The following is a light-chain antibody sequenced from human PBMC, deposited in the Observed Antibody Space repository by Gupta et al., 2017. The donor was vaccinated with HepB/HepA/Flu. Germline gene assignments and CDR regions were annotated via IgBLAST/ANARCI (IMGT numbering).Light chain of an antibody. CDR1: QSIRNY. CDR2: SAS. CDR3: QQCLTTPIT. V-gene: IGKV1-39*01. J-gene: IGKJ5*01. Sequence: DIQMTQSPSSLSASVGDRVTITCRASQSIRNYLNWYQHKPGKAPQLLIYSASTLQNEVPSRFSGSGSGTEFTLTISSLQPEDFAAYYCQQCLTTPITFGQGTRLELK.